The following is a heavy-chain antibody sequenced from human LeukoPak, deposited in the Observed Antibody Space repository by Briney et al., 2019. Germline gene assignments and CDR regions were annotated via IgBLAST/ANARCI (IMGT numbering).Heavy chain of an antibody. J-gene: IGHJ4*02. D-gene: IGHD4-17*01. CDR3: ARGFSYGDHGVFDS. V-gene: IGHV4-31*03. CDR2: ISYNGTT. CDR1: GGSISGVNYF. Sequence: PSGTLSLTCSVSGGSISGVNYFWTWIRHHPGEGVDWIGHISYNGTTSYNPSLRSRITMSVDSSKTRFSLGLSSVTDADTAVYYCARGFSYGDHGVFDSWGQGTLVTVSS.